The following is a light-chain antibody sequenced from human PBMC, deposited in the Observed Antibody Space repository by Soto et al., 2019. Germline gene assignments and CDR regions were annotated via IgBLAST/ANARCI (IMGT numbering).Light chain of an antibody. J-gene: IGKJ2*01. Sequence: EIVMTQSPATLSVSPGERATLSCRASQSVSSNLAWYQQKPGQAPRLLIYGASTRATGIPARFSGSGSGTEFTLNISRLQSEDFADYYCQDYNNWPYTFGQGTKLEIK. CDR3: QDYNNWPYT. V-gene: IGKV3-15*01. CDR2: GAS. CDR1: QSVSSN.